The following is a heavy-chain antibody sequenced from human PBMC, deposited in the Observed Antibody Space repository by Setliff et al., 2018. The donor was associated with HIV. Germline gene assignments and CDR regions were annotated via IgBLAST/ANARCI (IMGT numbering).Heavy chain of an antibody. CDR3: ARVRLYSTALDY. D-gene: IGHD2-2*01. J-gene: IGHJ4*02. CDR1: GFTFSSYG. V-gene: IGHV3-30*03. CDR2: ISCDGSDQ. Sequence: PGGSLRLSCAASGFTFSSYGMHWVRQAPGKGLEWVAVISCDGSDQHLADSVKDRFTISRDNSNNTLFLQMNSLRPEDTAVYYCARVRLYSTALDYWGQGTLVTVSS.